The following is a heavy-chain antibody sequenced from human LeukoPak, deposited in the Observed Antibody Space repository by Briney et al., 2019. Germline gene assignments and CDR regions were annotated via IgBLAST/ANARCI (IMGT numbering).Heavy chain of an antibody. V-gene: IGHV1-69*05. CDR2: IIPIFGTA. Sequence: SVKVSCKASGGTFSSYAISWVRQAPGQGLEWMGGIIPIFGTANYAQKFQGRVTITTDESTSTAYMELSSLRSEDTAVYYCAAYSSSYYYYYYMDVWGKGDHGHRLL. CDR1: GGTFSSYA. CDR3: AAYSSSYYYYYYMDV. J-gene: IGHJ6*03. D-gene: IGHD6-13*01.